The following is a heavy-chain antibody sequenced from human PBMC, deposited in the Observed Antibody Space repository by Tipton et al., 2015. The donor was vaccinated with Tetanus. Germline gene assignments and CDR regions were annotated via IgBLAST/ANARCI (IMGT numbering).Heavy chain of an antibody. J-gene: IGHJ4*02. CDR2: IYESXDT. D-gene: IGHD2/OR15-2a*01. Sequence: TLSLTCTVSGGSXRXGTXXWGXXXQPXXXGLEWIGSIYESXDTYYIPSLKXRVTISVDTXKNQFSLNLNSMAAADTGVYYCARHQXXYFTPFDYWGQGNLVTVSS. CDR3: ARHQXXYFTPFDY. V-gene: IGHV4-39*01. CDR1: GGSXRXGTXX.